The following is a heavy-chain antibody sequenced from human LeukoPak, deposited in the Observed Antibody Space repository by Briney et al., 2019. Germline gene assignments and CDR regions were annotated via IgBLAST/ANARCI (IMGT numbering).Heavy chain of an antibody. Sequence: GGSLRLPCAASGFTFSSYEMNWVRQAPGKGLEWVSYISSSGSTIYYADSVKGRFTISRDNAKNSLYLQMNSLRPEDTAVYYCASENDAFDIWGQGTMVTVSS. CDR1: GFTFSSYE. CDR2: ISSSGSTI. V-gene: IGHV3-48*03. CDR3: ASENDAFDI. J-gene: IGHJ3*02.